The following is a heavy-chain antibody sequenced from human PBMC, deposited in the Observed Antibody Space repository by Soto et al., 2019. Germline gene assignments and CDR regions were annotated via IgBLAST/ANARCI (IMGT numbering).Heavy chain of an antibody. D-gene: IGHD3-3*01. Sequence: GGSMRLSCAASGISFSENAMTWVRQGKGKEKEFFSTFPTSSPTSYFLSSLKCRFTISRDNSKTTLFLHMNCLRAEDTALYYCAKGVYYVWSGSYPPLRYLDVLGKGTTVTFSS. J-gene: IGHJ6*03. CDR3: AKGVYYVWSGSYPPLRYLDV. CDR1: GISFSENA. V-gene: IGHV3-23*01. CDR2: FPTSSPTS.